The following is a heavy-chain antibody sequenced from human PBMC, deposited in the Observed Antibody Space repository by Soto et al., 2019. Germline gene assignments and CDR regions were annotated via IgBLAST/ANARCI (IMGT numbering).Heavy chain of an antibody. Sequence: EVQLLESGGGLVQPGGSLRLSCAASGFTFSSYAMSWVRQAPGKGLEWVSAISGSGGSTYYADSVKGRFTISRDNSKNTLYLQMNSLSAEDTAVYYCALRDDFWSGSVYYYGMDVWGQGTTVTVSS. J-gene: IGHJ6*02. CDR3: ALRDDFWSGSVYYYGMDV. CDR2: ISGSGGST. V-gene: IGHV3-23*01. CDR1: GFTFSSYA. D-gene: IGHD3-3*01.